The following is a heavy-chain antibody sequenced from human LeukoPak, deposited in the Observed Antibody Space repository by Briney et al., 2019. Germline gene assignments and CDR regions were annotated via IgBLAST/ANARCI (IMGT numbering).Heavy chain of an antibody. J-gene: IGHJ4*02. CDR2: IYYSGST. CDR3: AREQYYYDSSGRARPVDY. V-gene: IGHV4-34*01. D-gene: IGHD3-22*01. Sequence: PSETLSLTCAVYGGSFSGYYWSWIRQPPGKGLEWIGSIYYSGSTYYNPSLKSRVTISVDTSKNQFSLKLSSVTAADTAVYYCAREQYYYDSSGRARPVDYWGQGTLVTVSS. CDR1: GGSFSGYY.